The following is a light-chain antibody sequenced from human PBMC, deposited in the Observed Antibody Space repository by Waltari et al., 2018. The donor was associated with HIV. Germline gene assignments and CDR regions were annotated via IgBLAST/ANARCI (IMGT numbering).Light chain of an antibody. J-gene: IGLJ2*01. V-gene: IGLV3-19*01. CDR1: SLRSYY. CDR3: NAQEASSNHQV. Sequence: SSELTQDPAVSVALGQTVRITCHGDSLRSYYVSCYHQKPGQAPVLAIYGKNTRPSGIPDRFSASSSRTTASLTISGAQAEDEADYYCNAQEASSNHQVFGGGTTLTVL. CDR2: GKN.